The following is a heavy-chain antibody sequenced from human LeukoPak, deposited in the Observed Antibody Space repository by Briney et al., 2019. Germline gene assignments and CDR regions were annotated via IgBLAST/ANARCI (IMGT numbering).Heavy chain of an antibody. V-gene: IGHV4-34*01. D-gene: IGHD5-24*01. CDR1: GGSFGGYY. CDR3: ARGADEMATTDY. J-gene: IGHJ4*02. Sequence: SETLSLTCAVYGGSFGGYYWSWIRRPPGKGLEWIGEIDHSGSTNYNPSLKSRVTISVDTSKNQFSLKLSSVTAADTAVYYCARGADEMATTDYWGQGTLVTVSS. CDR2: IDHSGST.